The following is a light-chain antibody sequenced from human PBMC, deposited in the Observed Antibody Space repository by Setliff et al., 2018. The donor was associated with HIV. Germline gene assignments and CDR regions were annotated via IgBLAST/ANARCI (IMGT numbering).Light chain of an antibody. Sequence: QSALTQPASVSGSPGQSITISCTGSSSDVGGYDFVSWSQQHPGRAPRLMIYNVNNRPSGISDRFSGSKSGNTASLTISGLQADDEAAYYCSTYRDVGAVVFGTGTKVTVL. J-gene: IGLJ1*01. CDR2: NVN. V-gene: IGLV2-14*03. CDR3: STYRDVGAVV. CDR1: SSDVGGYDF.